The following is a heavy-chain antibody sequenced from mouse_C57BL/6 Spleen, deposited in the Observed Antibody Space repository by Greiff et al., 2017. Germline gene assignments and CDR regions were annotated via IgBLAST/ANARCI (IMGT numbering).Heavy chain of an antibody. V-gene: IGHV1-55*01. CDR1: GYTFTSYW. D-gene: IGHD1-1*01. J-gene: IGHJ2*01. CDR2: IYPGSGST. Sequence: VQLQQPGAELVKPGASVKMSCKASGYTFTSYWITWVKQRPGQGLEWIGDIYPGSGSTNYNEKFKSKATLTVDTSSSTAYMQLSSLTSEDSAVYYCARGGLYNGSSQYYFDYWGQGTTLTVSS. CDR3: ARGGLYNGSSQYYFDY.